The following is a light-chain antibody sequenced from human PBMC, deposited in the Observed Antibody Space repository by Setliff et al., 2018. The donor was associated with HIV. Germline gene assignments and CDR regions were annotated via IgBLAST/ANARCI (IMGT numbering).Light chain of an antibody. Sequence: QAVVTQEPSLTVSPGGTVTLTCGSSTGPVTTTHYPYWIQQKPCQAPRTLIFDTNNKHSWTPARFSGSLLGGKGALTLSGARPEDEADYYCLLSYSGSVGFGGGTKVTVL. CDR2: DTN. J-gene: IGLJ2*01. V-gene: IGLV7-46*01. CDR3: LLSYSGSVG. CDR1: TGPVTTTHY.